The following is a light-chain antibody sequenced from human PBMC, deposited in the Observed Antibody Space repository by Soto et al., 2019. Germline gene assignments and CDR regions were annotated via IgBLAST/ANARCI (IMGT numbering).Light chain of an antibody. CDR3: SSYTSSSTLV. Sequence: QSVLTQPASVSGSPGQSITISCTGTSGDVGRYKVVSWYQQHPGKAPKLMISEVSNRPSGVSNRFSGSKFGNTASLTISGLQAEDEADYYCSSYTSSSTLVFGTGTKLTVL. CDR1: SGDVGRYKV. V-gene: IGLV2-14*02. J-gene: IGLJ1*01. CDR2: EVS.